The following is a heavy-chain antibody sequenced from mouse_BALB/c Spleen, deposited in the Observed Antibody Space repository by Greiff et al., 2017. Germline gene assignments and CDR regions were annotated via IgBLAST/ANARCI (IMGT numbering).Heavy chain of an antibody. CDR1: GFSLTSYG. CDR3: ARDPDYYGSSLYYFDY. CDR2: IWAGGST. J-gene: IGHJ2*01. D-gene: IGHD1-1*01. V-gene: IGHV2-9*02. Sequence: QVQLKESGPGLVAPSQSLSITCTVSGFSLTSYGVHWVRQPPGKGLEWLGVIWAGGSTNYNSALMSRLSISKDNSKSQVFLKMNSLQTDDTAMYYCARDPDYYGSSLYYFDYWGQGTTLTVSS.